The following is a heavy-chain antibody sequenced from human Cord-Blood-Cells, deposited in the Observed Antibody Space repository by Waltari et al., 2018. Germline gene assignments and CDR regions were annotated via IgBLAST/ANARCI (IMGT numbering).Heavy chain of an antibody. CDR3: ARVPLAARQSEYWYFDL. Sequence: QVQLVQSGAEVKKPGAPVKVSCKASGYTFTSYAMHWVRQAPGQRLEWMGWINAGNGNTKYSQKFQGRVTITRDTSASTAYMELSSPRSEDTAVYYCARVPLAARQSEYWYFDLWGRGTLVTGSS. V-gene: IGHV1-3*01. CDR1: GYTFTSYA. J-gene: IGHJ2*01. CDR2: INAGNGNT. D-gene: IGHD6-6*01.